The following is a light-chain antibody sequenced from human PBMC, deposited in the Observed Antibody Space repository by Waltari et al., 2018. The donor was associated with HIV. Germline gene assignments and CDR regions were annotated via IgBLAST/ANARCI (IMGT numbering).Light chain of an antibody. Sequence: QSALSQPASVSWSPGQSVTVSCPGTSLDVGLYPLISWYHHHPSKGPKLLFHEFKKRPCRVSGRFSGSRSGNTAFLTISGLQPDDEASYFCCSYAGDGILYVCGSGTTVTVL. V-gene: IGLV2-23*02. CDR1: SLDVGLYPL. CDR3: CSYAGDGILYV. J-gene: IGLJ6*01. CDR2: EFK.